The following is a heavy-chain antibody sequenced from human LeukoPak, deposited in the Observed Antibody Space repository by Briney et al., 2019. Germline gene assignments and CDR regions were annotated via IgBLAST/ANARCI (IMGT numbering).Heavy chain of an antibody. CDR1: GFTFGDYA. V-gene: IGHV3-49*03. CDR3: TRGPRLEPTDAFDI. Sequence: GGSLRLSCTASGFTFGDYAMSWFRQAPGKGLEWVGFIRSKAYGGTTEYAASVKGRFTISRDDSKSIAYLQMNSLKTEDTAVYYCTRGPRLEPTDAFDIWGQGTMVTVSS. J-gene: IGHJ3*02. CDR2: IRSKAYGGTT. D-gene: IGHD1-14*01.